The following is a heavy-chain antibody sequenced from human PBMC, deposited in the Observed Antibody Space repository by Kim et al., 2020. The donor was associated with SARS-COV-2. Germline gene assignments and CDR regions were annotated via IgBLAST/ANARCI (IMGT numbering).Heavy chain of an antibody. J-gene: IGHJ6*03. CDR3: AIGTRQRLVRGTDYYYMD. Sequence: SETLSLTCAVYGGSFSGYYWSWIRQPPGKGLEWIGEINHSGSTNYNPSLKSRLTISVDTSKNQFSLKLSSVTAADTAVAYCAIGTRQRLVRGTDYYYMD. CDR1: GGSFSGYY. CDR2: INHSGST. D-gene: IGHD6-13*01. V-gene: IGHV4-34*01.